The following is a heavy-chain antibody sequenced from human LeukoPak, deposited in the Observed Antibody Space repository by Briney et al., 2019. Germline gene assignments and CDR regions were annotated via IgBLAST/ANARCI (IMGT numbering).Heavy chain of an antibody. J-gene: IGHJ5*02. Sequence: GASVKVSCKASGGTFSSYATSWVRQAPGQGLEWMGGIIPIFGTANYAQKFQGRVTITADKSTSTAYMELSSLRSEDTAVYYCANIVVVVAATSKPYNWFDPWGQGTLVTVSS. CDR3: ANIVVVVAATSKPYNWFDP. CDR2: IIPIFGTA. D-gene: IGHD2-15*01. CDR1: GGTFSSYA. V-gene: IGHV1-69*06.